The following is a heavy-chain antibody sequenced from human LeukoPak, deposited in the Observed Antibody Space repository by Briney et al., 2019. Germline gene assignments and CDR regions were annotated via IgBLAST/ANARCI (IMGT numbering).Heavy chain of an antibody. CDR3: ARPIVADFYYGLDV. Sequence: GGSLRLSCAASGFTFSSYSMNLVRQAPGKGLEWVSSISSGSTYIHYADSVKGRFTISRDNTKNSLYLQMNSLRAEDTAVYYCARPIVADFYYGLDVWGKGTTVTVSS. V-gene: IGHV3-21*06. CDR2: ISSGSTYI. CDR1: GFTFSSYS. J-gene: IGHJ6*04. D-gene: IGHD6-13*01.